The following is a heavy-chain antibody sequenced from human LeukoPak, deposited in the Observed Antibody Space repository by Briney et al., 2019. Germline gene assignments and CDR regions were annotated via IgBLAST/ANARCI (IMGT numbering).Heavy chain of an antibody. CDR3: AREINWVSDSSGYSPYYFDF. CDR2: IIPLFGTP. D-gene: IGHD3-22*01. Sequence: SVKVSCKASGGTFSNSGFNWVRQAPGQGLEWLGGIIPLFGTPRYAQKFQGRVSISTDESTSTAYMDLSNLRSEDTAVYYCAREINWVSDSSGYSPYYFDFWGQGTLVTVSS. CDR1: GGTFSNSG. V-gene: IGHV1-69*05. J-gene: IGHJ4*02.